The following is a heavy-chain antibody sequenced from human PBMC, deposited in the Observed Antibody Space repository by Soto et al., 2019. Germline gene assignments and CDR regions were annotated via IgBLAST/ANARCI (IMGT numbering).Heavy chain of an antibody. CDR3: ARAGDSYGYVGPYPYYGMDV. D-gene: IGHD5-18*01. CDR1: GFTFRSFS. Sequence: EVQLLQSGGGFVQPGGSLRLSCSASGFTFRSFSMAWVRQAPGKGLEWVSDISFDGQTTFYADSVKGRFTVSRDNSKNSLYLQMNSLRAEDTGVYHCARAGDSYGYVGPYPYYGMDVWGQGTTVTVSS. J-gene: IGHJ6*02. CDR2: ISFDGQTT. V-gene: IGHV3-23*01.